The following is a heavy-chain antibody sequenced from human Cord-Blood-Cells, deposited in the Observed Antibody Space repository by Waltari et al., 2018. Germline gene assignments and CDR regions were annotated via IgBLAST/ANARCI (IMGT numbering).Heavy chain of an antibody. CDR3: ARTGGYDAFDI. CDR1: GGSISSSSYY. Sequence: QLQLQESGPGLVKPSETLSLTCTVSGGSISSSSYYWGWIRQPPGKGLEWIGSIYYSGSTYYNPSLKSRVTISVDTSKNQFSLKLSSVTAADTAVYYCARTGGYDAFDIWGQGTMVTDSS. CDR2: IYYSGST. J-gene: IGHJ3*02. D-gene: IGHD3-10*01. V-gene: IGHV4-39*01.